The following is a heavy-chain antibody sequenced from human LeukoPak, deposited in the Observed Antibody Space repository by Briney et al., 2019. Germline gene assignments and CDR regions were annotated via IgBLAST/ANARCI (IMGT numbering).Heavy chain of an antibody. CDR2: MNPNSGNT. J-gene: IGHJ6*03. CDR1: GYTFTSYD. CDR3: ARGVRVRVVVPAALSYYYYMDV. V-gene: IGHV1-8*01. D-gene: IGHD2-2*01. Sequence: ASVKVSCKASGYTFTSYDINWVRQATGQGLEWMGWMNPNSGNTGYAQKFQGRVTMTRNTFISTAYMELSSLRSEDTAVYYCARGVRVRVVVPAALSYYYYMDVWGKGTTVTVSS.